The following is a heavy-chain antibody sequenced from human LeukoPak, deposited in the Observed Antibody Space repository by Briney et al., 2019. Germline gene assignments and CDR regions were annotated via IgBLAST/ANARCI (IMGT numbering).Heavy chain of an antibody. CDR2: IWYDGSNK. Sequence: PGRSLRLSCAASGFTFSSYGMHWVRQAPGKGLEWVAVIWYDGSNKYYADSVKGRFTISRDNSKNTLYLQMNSLRAEDTAVYYCARDRTIFGVVRAFDIWGQGTMVTVSS. CDR3: ARDRTIFGVVRAFDI. CDR1: GFTFSSYG. J-gene: IGHJ3*02. D-gene: IGHD3-3*01. V-gene: IGHV3-33*01.